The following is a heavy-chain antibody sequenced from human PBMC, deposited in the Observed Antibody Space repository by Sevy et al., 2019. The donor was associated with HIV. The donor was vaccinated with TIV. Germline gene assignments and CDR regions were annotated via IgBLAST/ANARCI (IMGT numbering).Heavy chain of an antibody. J-gene: IGHJ6*02. CDR2: GYHGGST. V-gene: IGHV4-38-2*01. CDR1: NYSISSGYY. D-gene: IGHD2-21*02. CDR3: ARARGGDRLYYYGMDV. Sequence: SETLSLTCAVSNYSISSGYYWGWIRQPPGKGLEWIGNGYHGGSTYDNPSLQSRVTISLDTSKNHFSLRLRSVTAADTAVYYCARARGGDRLYYYGMDVWGQGTTVTVSS.